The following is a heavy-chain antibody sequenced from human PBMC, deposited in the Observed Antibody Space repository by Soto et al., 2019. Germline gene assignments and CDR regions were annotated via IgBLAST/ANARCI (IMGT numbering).Heavy chain of an antibody. CDR1: GYTFTGYY. CDR3: ASSDILTGYPTPLDY. CDR2: INPNSGGT. V-gene: IGHV1-2*02. D-gene: IGHD3-9*01. J-gene: IGHJ4*02. Sequence: ASVKVSCKASGYTFTGYYMHWVRQAPGQGLEWMGWINPNSGGTNYAQKFQGRVTMTRGTSISTAYMELSRLRSDDTAVYYCASSDILTGYPTPLDYWGQGTLVTVSS.